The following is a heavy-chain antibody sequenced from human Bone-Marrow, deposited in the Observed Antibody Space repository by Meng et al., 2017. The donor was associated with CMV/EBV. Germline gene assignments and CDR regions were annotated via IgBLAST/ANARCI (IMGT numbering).Heavy chain of an antibody. V-gene: IGHV2-5*02. Sequence: QIPLKESGPPLVKPTQTPTLTFTFSGVSLSNSGGGVGWIRQPPGKALVWLALIYWDGSKRYSPSLKSRLTLTKDSSKNQVVLTMTNMDPVSTATYYFARHRGWGIAARYIDYWGQGTLVTVSS. CDR1: GVSLSNSGGG. CDR3: ARHRGWGIAARYIDY. CDR2: IYWDGSK. J-gene: IGHJ4*02. D-gene: IGHD6-6*01.